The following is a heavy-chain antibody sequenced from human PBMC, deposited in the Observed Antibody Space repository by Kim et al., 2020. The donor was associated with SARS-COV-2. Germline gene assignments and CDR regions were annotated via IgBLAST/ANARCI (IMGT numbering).Heavy chain of an antibody. V-gene: IGHV3-73*01. CDR1: GFRFSGSA. J-gene: IGHJ6*02. Sequence: GGSLRLSCSASGFRFSGSAMHWVRQASGKGLEWLGRIRSGANNYETAYAESVKGRFTISRDDSKNTSYLQMTSLKTEDSAVYFCTRHLLVTLMDVWGQGTTVIVSS. D-gene: IGHD4-4*01. CDR3: TRHLLVTLMDV. CDR2: IRSGANNYET.